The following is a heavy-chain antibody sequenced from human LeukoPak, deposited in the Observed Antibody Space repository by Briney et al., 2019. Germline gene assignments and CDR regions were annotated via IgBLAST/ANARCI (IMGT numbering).Heavy chain of an antibody. V-gene: IGHV3-30-3*01. D-gene: IGHD3-10*01. J-gene: IGHJ3*02. CDR2: ISYDGSNK. Sequence: GGSLRLSCAASGFTFSSYAMHWVRQAPGKGLEWVAVISYDGSNKYYADSVKGRFTISRDNSKNTLYLQMNSLRAEDTAVYYCAKAPLLWFGDRPDAFDIWGQGTMVTVSS. CDR1: GFTFSSYA. CDR3: AKAPLLWFGDRPDAFDI.